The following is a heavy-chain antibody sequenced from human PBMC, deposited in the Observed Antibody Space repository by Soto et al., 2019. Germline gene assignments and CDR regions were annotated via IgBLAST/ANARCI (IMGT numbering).Heavy chain of an antibody. D-gene: IGHD3-3*01. V-gene: IGHV4-39*01. J-gene: IGHJ5*02. CDR2: IYYSGST. CDR1: GGSISSSSYY. Sequence: QLQLQESGPGLVKPSETLSLTCTVSGGSISSSSYYWGWIRQPPGKGLEWIGSIYYSGSTYYNPSLKSRVTISVDTSKNQFSLKLSSVTAADTAVYYCARHASRITIFGVAGYNWFDPWGQGTLVTVSS. CDR3: ARHASRITIFGVAGYNWFDP.